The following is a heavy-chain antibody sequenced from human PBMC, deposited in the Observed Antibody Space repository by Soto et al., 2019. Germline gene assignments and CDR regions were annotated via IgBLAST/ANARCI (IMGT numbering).Heavy chain of an antibody. CDR2: ISWNSGSI. D-gene: IGHD6-13*01. Sequence: GGSLRLSCAASGFIFDDYAMHWVRQAPGKGLEWVSGISWNSGSIGYADSVKGRFTISRDNAKNYLYLQMNSLRAEDTALYYCAKDRSSSLNDAFDIWGQGTMVTVSS. J-gene: IGHJ3*02. CDR3: AKDRSSSLNDAFDI. CDR1: GFIFDDYA. V-gene: IGHV3-9*01.